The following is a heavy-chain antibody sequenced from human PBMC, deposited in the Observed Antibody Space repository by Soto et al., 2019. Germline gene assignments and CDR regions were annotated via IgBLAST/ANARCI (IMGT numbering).Heavy chain of an antibody. D-gene: IGHD6-19*01. CDR1: GFTFSSYA. CDR2: ISGSGGST. J-gene: IGHJ6*02. V-gene: IGHV3-23*01. CDR3: AKGLSGWYSSSYYYYYYGMDV. Sequence: PGGSLRLSCAASGFTFSSYAMSWVRQAPGKGLEWVSAISGSGGSTYYADSVKGRFTISRDNSKNTLYLQMNSLRAEDTAVYYCAKGLSGWYSSSYYYYYYGMDVWGQGTTVTVSS.